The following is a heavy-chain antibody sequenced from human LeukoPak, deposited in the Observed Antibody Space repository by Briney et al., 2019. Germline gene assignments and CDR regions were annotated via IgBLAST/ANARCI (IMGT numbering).Heavy chain of an antibody. CDR2: IYYSGST. V-gene: IGHV4-39*07. CDR1: GGSISSSSYY. J-gene: IGHJ4*02. D-gene: IGHD3-9*01. Sequence: SETLSLTCTVSGGSISSSSYYWGWIRQPPGKGLEWIGSIYYSGSTYYNPSLKSRVTISVDTSKNQFSLKLSSVTAADTAVYYCASQVLRYFDWLGAEYYFDYWGQGTLVTVSS. CDR3: ASQVLRYFDWLGAEYYFDY.